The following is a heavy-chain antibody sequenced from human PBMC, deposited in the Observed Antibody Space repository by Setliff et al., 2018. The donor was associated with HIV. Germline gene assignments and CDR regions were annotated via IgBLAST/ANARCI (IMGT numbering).Heavy chain of an antibody. V-gene: IGHV3-15*01. CDR1: GFTFFNNVW. CDR3: TASIDWGGGHIPT. Sequence: GSLRLSCAASGFTFFNNVWMHWVRQAPGKGLEWIGYIKSQPDGGTSDYAAPVKGRFTISRDDSQSTLYLQMNSLKTEDTGIYYGTASIDWGGGHIPTWGQGTLVTVSS. J-gene: IGHJ5*02. D-gene: IGHD3-16*01. CDR2: IKSQPDGGTS.